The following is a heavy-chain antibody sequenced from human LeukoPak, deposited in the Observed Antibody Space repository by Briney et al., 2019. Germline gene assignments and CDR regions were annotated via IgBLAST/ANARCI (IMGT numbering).Heavy chain of an antibody. J-gene: IGHJ4*02. CDR2: IRSKANSYAT. CDR3: TPFPHPAYIPGTGNGIGY. CDR1: GFTFSGSA. D-gene: IGHD1-20*01. Sequence: GGSLRLSCAASGFTFSGSAMHWVRQASGKGLEWVGRIRSKANSYATAYAASVKGRFTISRDDSKNTAYLQMNSLKTEDTAVYYCTPFPHPAYIPGTGNGIGYWGQGTLVTVSS. V-gene: IGHV3-73*01.